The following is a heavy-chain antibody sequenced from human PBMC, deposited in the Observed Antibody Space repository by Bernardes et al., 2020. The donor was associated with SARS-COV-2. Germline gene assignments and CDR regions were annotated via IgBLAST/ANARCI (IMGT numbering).Heavy chain of an antibody. CDR1: GCSISSYY. Sequence: SETLSLTCTVSGCSISSYYWSWIRQPPGKGLEWIGYIYYSGSTNYNPSLKSRVTISVDTSKNQFSLKLSSVTAADTAVYYCARERLRRGGMDVWGQGTTVTVSS. V-gene: IGHV4-59*01. CDR3: ARERLRRGGMDV. D-gene: IGHD4-17*01. CDR2: IYYSGST. J-gene: IGHJ6*02.